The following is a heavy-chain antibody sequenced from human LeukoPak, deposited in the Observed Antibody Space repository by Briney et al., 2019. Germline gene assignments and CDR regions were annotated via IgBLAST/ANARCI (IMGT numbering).Heavy chain of an antibody. CDR1: GFTVNSNY. J-gene: IGHJ4*02. CDR2: LYSDGRT. D-gene: IGHD1-26*01. V-gene: IGHV3-53*01. CDR3: ARGGGYYPIDY. Sequence: GGSLRLSCAASGFTVNSNYMNWVRQAPGKGLEWVSVLYSDGRTYYADSVKGRFTISRDTTKNALYLQVNSLRAEDTAIYYCARGGGYYPIDYWGQGTLVTVSS.